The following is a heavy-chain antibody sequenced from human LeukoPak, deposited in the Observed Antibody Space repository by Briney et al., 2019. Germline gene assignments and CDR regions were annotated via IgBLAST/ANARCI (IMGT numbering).Heavy chain of an antibody. D-gene: IGHD4-17*01. CDR1: GGTFSNYG. CDR2: IIPIFGTS. V-gene: IGHV1-69*13. Sequence: SVKVSCKASGGTFSNYGLSWVRQAPGQGPEWLGGIIPIFGTSNYAQQFQGRVTITADESTSTAYLELSSLRSEDTAVYYCARTWQRYGDYLHFDDWGQGALVTVSS. J-gene: IGHJ4*02. CDR3: ARTWQRYGDYLHFDD.